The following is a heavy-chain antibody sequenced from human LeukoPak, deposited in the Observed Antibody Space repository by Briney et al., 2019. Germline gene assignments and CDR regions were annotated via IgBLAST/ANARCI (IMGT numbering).Heavy chain of an antibody. CDR3: ARLKYYDFWSGYYSYYYYYMDV. J-gene: IGHJ6*03. V-gene: IGHV1-69*06. CDR2: IIPIFGTA. Sequence: GSSVKVSCKASGGTFSSYAISWVRQAPGQGLEWMGGIIPIFGTANYAQKFQGRVTITADKSTSTAYMELSSLRSEDTAVYYCARLKYYDFWSGYYSYYYYYMDVWGKGTTVTVSS. CDR1: GGTFSSYA. D-gene: IGHD3-3*01.